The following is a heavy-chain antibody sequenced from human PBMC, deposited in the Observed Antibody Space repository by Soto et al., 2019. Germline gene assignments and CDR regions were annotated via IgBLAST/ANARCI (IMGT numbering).Heavy chain of an antibody. V-gene: IGHV3-30-3*01. D-gene: IGHD6-19*01. CDR2: ISYDGSNK. CDR1: GFTFSSYA. J-gene: IGHJ4*02. Sequence: QVQLVESGGGVVQPERSLRLSCAASGFTFSSYAMHWVRQAPGKGLEWVAVISYDGSNKYYADSVKGRFTISRDNSKTLYLQMNSLRAEDTAVYYCVRDKSPYSSGWHNRHFDYWGQGTLVTVSS. CDR3: VRDKSPYSSGWHNRHFDY.